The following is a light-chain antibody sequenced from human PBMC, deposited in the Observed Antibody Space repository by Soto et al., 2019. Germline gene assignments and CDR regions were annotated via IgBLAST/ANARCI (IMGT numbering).Light chain of an antibody. CDR2: EDD. CDR3: HSFDVRDAV. Sequence: NFMLTQPHSVSESPEKTVTISCTRNSGSIASSSVQWYQQRPGSAPTTVIYEDDQRPFGVPDRFSGYIDISSNSAFLTISGLKPEDEADYYCHSFDVRDAVFGGGTQLTVL. V-gene: IGLV6-57*04. J-gene: IGLJ7*01. CDR1: SGSIASSS.